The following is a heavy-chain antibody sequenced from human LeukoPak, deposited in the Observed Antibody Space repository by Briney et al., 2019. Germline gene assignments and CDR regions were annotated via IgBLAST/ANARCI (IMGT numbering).Heavy chain of an antibody. CDR3: TYSYGKGFDY. CDR2: IRSKAYGRTT. Sequence: PAGGSLRLSCTASGFTFGDYAMSWFRQAPGKGLEWVGFIRSKAYGRTTEYAASVKGRFTISRDDSKSIAYLQMNSLKTEDTAVYYCTYSYGKGFDYWGQGTLVTVSS. CDR1: GFTFGDYA. D-gene: IGHD5-18*01. V-gene: IGHV3-49*03. J-gene: IGHJ4*02.